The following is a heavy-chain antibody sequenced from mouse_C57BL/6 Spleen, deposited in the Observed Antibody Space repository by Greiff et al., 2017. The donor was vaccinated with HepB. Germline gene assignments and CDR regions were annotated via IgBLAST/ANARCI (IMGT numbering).Heavy chain of an antibody. Sequence: QVQLKESGPELVKPGASVKISCKASGYSFTSYYIHWVKQRPGQGLEWIGWIYPGSGNTKYNEKFKGKATLTADTSSSTAYMQLSSLTSEDSAVYYCARGDYPYFDYWGQGTTLTVSS. CDR2: IYPGSGNT. D-gene: IGHD2-4*01. V-gene: IGHV1-66*01. J-gene: IGHJ2*01. CDR1: GYSFTSYY. CDR3: ARGDYPYFDY.